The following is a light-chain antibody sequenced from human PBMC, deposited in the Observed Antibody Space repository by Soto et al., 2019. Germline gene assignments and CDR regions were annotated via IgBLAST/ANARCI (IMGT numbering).Light chain of an antibody. CDR2: GAT. J-gene: IGKJ3*01. CDR3: QQYGRSPIFT. V-gene: IGKV3-20*01. CDR1: RGVGANS. Sequence: EIVLTQSPGTLSLSPGERATPSARAGRGVGANSLAGYRQKLGQAPRLLIYGATNRATGIPDRFSGSVSGADFTLTISRLEPEDFAVYYCQQYGRSPIFTFGPGTKVDI.